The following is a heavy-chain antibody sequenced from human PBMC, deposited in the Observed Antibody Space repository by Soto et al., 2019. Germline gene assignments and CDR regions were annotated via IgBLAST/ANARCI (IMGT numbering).Heavy chain of an antibody. V-gene: IGHV3-9*01. J-gene: IGHJ4*02. CDR3: VRSKGGYSYGTPFDY. Sequence: EVQLEESGGALVQPGRSLRLSCAASGFTFDDYAMHWVRQVLGKGLEWVSSISWNSGNIGYADSVKGRFTTSRDNAKNSLSLQMYSLRPEDTALYYCVRSKGGYSYGTPFDYWGQGTLVTVSS. CDR1: GFTFDDYA. D-gene: IGHD5-18*01. CDR2: ISWNSGNI.